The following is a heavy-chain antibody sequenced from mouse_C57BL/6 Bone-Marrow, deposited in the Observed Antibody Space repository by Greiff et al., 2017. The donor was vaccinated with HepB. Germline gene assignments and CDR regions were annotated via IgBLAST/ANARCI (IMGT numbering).Heavy chain of an antibody. V-gene: IGHV1-69*01. J-gene: IGHJ3*01. CDR2: IDPSDSYT. D-gene: IGHD1-1*01. CDR3: ARSHYYGSSSAWFAY. CDR1: GYTFTSYW. Sequence: QVQLKQSGAELVMPGASVKLSCKASGYTFTSYWMHWVKQRPGQGLEWIGEIDPSDSYTNYNQKFKGKSTLTVDKSSSTAYMQLSSLTSEDSAVYYSARSHYYGSSSAWFAYWGQGTLVTVSA.